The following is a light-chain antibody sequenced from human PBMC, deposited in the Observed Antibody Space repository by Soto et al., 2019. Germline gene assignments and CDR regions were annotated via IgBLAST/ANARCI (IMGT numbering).Light chain of an antibody. CDR2: GNN. CDR3: QSYDNSLSGWV. V-gene: IGLV1-40*01. Sequence: QSVLTQPPSVSGAPGQRVTISCTGSSSNIGAPYDVHWYQQLPGTAPKLLIYGNNNRPSGVPDRFSGSKSGTSASLAITGLQAEDEADYYCQSYDNSLSGWVFGGGTKVTVL. CDR1: SSNIGAPYD. J-gene: IGLJ3*02.